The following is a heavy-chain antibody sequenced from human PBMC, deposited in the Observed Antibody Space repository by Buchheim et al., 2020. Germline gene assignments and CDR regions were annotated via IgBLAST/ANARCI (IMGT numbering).Heavy chain of an antibody. CDR3: AKGSLSIAPAGLFDY. V-gene: IGHV3-23*01. D-gene: IGHD6-13*01. J-gene: IGHJ4*02. Sequence: EVQLLESGGGLVQPAGSLRLSCAASGFTFSSYAMSWVRQALGKGLELVSSVSSSGGSTYYADSVKGRFTISRDNSKNTLYLQMSRLRAEDTAVYYCAKGSLSIAPAGLFDYWGQGTL. CDR1: GFTFSSYA. CDR2: VSSSGGST.